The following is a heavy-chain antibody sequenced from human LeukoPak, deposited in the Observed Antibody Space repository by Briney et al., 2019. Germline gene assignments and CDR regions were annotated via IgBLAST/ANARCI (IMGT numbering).Heavy chain of an antibody. CDR1: GDSVSSNSAA. V-gene: IGHV6-1*01. CDR2: AYYRSKWYN. J-gene: IGHJ4*02. Sequence: SQTLSLTCATSGDSVSSNSAAWNWIRQSPSRGREWLGGAYYRSKWYNDYAVSVKSRITINPDTSKNQFSLQLNSVTPEDTAVYYCARGPWVVVPAATRGFDYWGQGTLVTVSS. D-gene: IGHD2-2*01. CDR3: ARGPWVVVPAATRGFDY.